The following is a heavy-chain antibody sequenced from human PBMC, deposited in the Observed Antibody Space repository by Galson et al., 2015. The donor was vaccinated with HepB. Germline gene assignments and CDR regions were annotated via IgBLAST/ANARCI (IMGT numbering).Heavy chain of an antibody. CDR2: ISAYNGTA. CDR3: ARAADYYGSGSYFGY. J-gene: IGHJ4*02. D-gene: IGHD3-10*01. V-gene: IGHV1-18*04. Sequence: SCKASGYTFTDFGISWVRQAPGQGLEWMGWISAYNGTANYAQKFQGRVTITADESTSTAYMELSSLRSEDTAVYYCARAADYYGSGSYFGYWGQGTLVTVSS. CDR1: GYTFTDFG.